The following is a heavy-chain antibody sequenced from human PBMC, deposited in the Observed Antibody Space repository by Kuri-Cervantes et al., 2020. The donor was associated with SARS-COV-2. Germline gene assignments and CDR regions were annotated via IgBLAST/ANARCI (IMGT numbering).Heavy chain of an antibody. V-gene: IGHV3-23*01. CDR1: GFTFSSCA. D-gene: IGHD6-13*01. CDR2: ISGSGGST. Sequence: GESLKISCAASGFTFSSCAMSWVRQAPGKGLEWVSAISGSGGSTYYADSVKGRFTISRDNSKNTLYLQMNSLRAEGTAVYYCSLSSSSVYYYYMDVWGKGTTVTVSS. J-gene: IGHJ6*03. CDR3: SLSSSSVYYYYMDV.